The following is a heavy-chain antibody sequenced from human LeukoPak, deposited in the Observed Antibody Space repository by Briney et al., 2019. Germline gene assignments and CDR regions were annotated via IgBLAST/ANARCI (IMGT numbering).Heavy chain of an antibody. CDR3: TTVGLGGSGGFIFDH. Sequence: NPGGSLRLSCAASGFSFSNAWMSWVRQAPGKGLEWVGRIKSTTDDGTTDYAAPVKGRFTISRDDSKNTLYLQMNSLKTDDTAVYYCTTVGLGGSGGFIFDHWGQGTLVTVSS. D-gene: IGHD3-10*01. CDR1: GFSFSNAW. V-gene: IGHV3-15*01. J-gene: IGHJ4*02. CDR2: IKSTTDDGTT.